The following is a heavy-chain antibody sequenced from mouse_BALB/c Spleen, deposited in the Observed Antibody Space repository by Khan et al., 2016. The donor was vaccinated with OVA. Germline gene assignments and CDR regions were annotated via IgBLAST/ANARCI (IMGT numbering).Heavy chain of an antibody. CDR2: ISPGSGDT. CDR1: GYTFTDYY. V-gene: IGHV1-77*01. J-gene: IGHJ3*01. Sequence: QVQLQQSGAELARPGASVKLSCKASGYTFTDYYINWVKQRTGQGLEWIGEISPGSGDTYYNEKFKGKATLTVDKSSTTAYMQLSSLTSEASADYYCARRNYFGYTFAYWGQGTLVTVSA. D-gene: IGHD1-2*01. CDR3: ARRNYFGYTFAY.